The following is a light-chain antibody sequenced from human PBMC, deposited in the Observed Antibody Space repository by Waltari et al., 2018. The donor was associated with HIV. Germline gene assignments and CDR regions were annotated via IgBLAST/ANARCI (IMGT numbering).Light chain of an antibody. CDR3: CSYARSGIP. Sequence: QSALTQPASVSGSFGPSITISCTGTSSDVGSYNLVSWYQHHPGKAPKLIIYEVSKRPSGVSNRFSGSKSGNTASLTVSGLQAEDEAHYYCCSYARSGIPFGGGTKLTVL. CDR1: SSDVGSYNL. V-gene: IGLV2-23*02. J-gene: IGLJ2*01. CDR2: EVS.